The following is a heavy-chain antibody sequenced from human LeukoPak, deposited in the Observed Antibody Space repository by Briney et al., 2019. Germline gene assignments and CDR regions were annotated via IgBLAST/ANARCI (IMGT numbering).Heavy chain of an antibody. Sequence: PGGSLRLSCAASGFTFSSSAMHWVRQAPDKVLEWVAVISYDGSNKYYADSVKGRFTISRDNSKNTLYLQMNSLRADDTAVYYCARDRDSSGWYDGFDYWGQGTLVTVSS. CDR1: GFTFSSSA. V-gene: IGHV3-30-3*01. D-gene: IGHD6-19*01. CDR2: ISYDGSNK. CDR3: ARDRDSSGWYDGFDY. J-gene: IGHJ4*02.